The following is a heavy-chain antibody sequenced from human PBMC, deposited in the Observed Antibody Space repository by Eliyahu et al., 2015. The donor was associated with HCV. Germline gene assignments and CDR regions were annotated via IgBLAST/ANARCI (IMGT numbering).Heavy chain of an antibody. J-gene: IGHJ4*02. D-gene: IGHD3-10*01. V-gene: IGHV3-30-3*01. CDR3: ARDLRMVRGYDY. CDR1: GFTFSSYA. Sequence: QVQLVESGGGVVQPGRSLRLSCAASGFTFSSYAMHWVRQAPGKGLEWVAVISYDGSNKYYADSVKGRFTISRDNSKNTLYLQMNSLRAEDTAVYYCARDLRMVRGYDYWGQGTLVTVSS. CDR2: ISYDGSNK.